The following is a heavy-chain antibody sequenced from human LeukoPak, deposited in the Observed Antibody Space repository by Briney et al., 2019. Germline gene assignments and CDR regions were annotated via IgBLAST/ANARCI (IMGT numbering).Heavy chain of an antibody. J-gene: IGHJ4*02. Sequence: SQTLSLTCTVSGGSISSGGYYWSWIRQHPGEGLEWIGYIYYSGSTYYNPSLKSRVTISVDTSKNQFSLKLSSVPAADTAAYYCTRVHAQIHSYQLHPCFFDYWGQGTLVTVSS. D-gene: IGHD2-2*01. CDR1: GGSISSGGYY. CDR2: IYYSGST. V-gene: IGHV4-31*03. CDR3: TRVHAQIHSYQLHPCFFDY.